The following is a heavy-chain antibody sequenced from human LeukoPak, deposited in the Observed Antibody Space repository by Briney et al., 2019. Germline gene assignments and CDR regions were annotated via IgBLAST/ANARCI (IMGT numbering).Heavy chain of an antibody. CDR2: IYYSGST. J-gene: IGHJ4*02. V-gene: IGHV4-39*01. Sequence: PSETLSLTCTVSGGSISSYYWSWIRQPPGKGLEWIGSIYYSGSTYYNPSLKSRVTISVDTSKNQFSLKLSSVTAADTAVYYCARLSGYSYGYPAYYFDYWGQGTLVTVSS. D-gene: IGHD5-18*01. CDR1: GGSISSYY. CDR3: ARLSGYSYGYPAYYFDY.